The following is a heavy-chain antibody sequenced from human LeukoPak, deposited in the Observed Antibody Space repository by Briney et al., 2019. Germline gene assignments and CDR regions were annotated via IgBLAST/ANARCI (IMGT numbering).Heavy chain of an antibody. J-gene: IGHJ4*02. CDR3: ARESSSGYSGYDPVAFDY. D-gene: IGHD5-12*01. CDR1: GFTFSSYV. V-gene: IGHV3-30-3*01. CDR2: ILYDGSNK. Sequence: PGGSLRLSCAASGFTFSSYVMHWVRQAPGKGLEWVAVILYDGSNKYYADSVKGRFTISRDNAKNSLYLQMNSLRAEDTAVYYCARESSSGYSGYDPVAFDYWGQGTLVTVSS.